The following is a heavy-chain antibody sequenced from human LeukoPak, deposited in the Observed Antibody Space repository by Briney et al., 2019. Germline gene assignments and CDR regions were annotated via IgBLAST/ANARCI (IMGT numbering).Heavy chain of an antibody. CDR1: GFTFSSYS. Sequence: GGTLRLSCAASGFTFSSYSMNWVRKAPGKGLEWVSSISSSSSYIYYADSVKGRFTISRDNAKNSLYLQMNSLRAEDTAVYYCARGELWFSFDYWGQGTLVTVSS. CDR3: ARGELWFSFDY. CDR2: ISSSSSYI. J-gene: IGHJ4*02. D-gene: IGHD5-18*01. V-gene: IGHV3-21*01.